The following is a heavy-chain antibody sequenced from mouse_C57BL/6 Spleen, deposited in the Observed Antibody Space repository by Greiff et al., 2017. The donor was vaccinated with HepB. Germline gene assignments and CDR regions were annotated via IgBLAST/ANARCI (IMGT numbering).Heavy chain of an antibody. CDR3: ARDRTAQALYYYAMDY. J-gene: IGHJ4*01. Sequence: EVKLVESGGGLVKPGGSLKLSCAASGFTFSSYAMSWVRQTPEKRLEWVATISDGGSYTYYPDNVKGRFTISRDNAKNNLYLQMSHLKSEDTAMYYCARDRTAQALYYYAMDYWGQGTSVTVSS. V-gene: IGHV5-4*01. CDR2: ISDGGSYT. D-gene: IGHD3-2*02. CDR1: GFTFSSYA.